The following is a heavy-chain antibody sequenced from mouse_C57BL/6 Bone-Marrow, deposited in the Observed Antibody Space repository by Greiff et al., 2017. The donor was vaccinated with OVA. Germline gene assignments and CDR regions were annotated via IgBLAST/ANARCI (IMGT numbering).Heavy chain of an antibody. J-gene: IGHJ2*01. V-gene: IGHV1-69*01. CDR2: IDPSDSYT. D-gene: IGHD2-4*01. CDR3: ARKGLYYDYRYYFDY. CDR1: GYTFTSYW. Sequence: VQLQQPGAELVMPGASVKLSCKASGYTFTSYWMHWVKQRPGQGLEWIGEIDPSDSYTNYNQKFKGKSTLTVDKSSSTAYMQLSSLTSEDSAVYYCARKGLYYDYRYYFDYWGQGTTLTVSS.